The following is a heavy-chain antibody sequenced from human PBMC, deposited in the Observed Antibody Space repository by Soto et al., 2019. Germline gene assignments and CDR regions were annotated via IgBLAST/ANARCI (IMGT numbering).Heavy chain of an antibody. CDR2: ISSSSTI. D-gene: IGHD3-3*01. Sequence: LRLSCAASGFTFSSSSMNWVRQAPGKGLEWVSYISSSSTIYYADSVKGRFTISRDNAKNSLYLQMNSLRAEDTAVYYCARDFSPDPHFDYWGQGTLVTVSS. CDR1: GFTFSSSS. J-gene: IGHJ4*02. V-gene: IGHV3-48*01. CDR3: ARDFSPDPHFDY.